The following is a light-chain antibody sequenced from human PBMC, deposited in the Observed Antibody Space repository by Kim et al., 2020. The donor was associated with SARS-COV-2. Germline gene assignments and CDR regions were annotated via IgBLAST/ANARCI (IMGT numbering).Light chain of an antibody. Sequence: APGKEARITGGGNNIGSKGVHWYQQKPGQAPVLVIYYDSDRPSGIPERFSGSNSGNTATLTISRVEAGDEADYYCQVWDSSSDHWVFGGGTQLTVL. CDR1: NIGSKG. CDR2: YDS. J-gene: IGLJ3*02. V-gene: IGLV3-21*04. CDR3: QVWDSSSDHWV.